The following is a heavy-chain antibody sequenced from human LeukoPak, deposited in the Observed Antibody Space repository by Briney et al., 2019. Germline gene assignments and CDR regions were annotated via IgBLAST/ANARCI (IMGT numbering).Heavy chain of an antibody. Sequence: GGSLRLSCAASGLTFNSYWMHWVRHAPGKGLVWVSRIDEDGKTIDYADSVKGRFTISRDNAKDTLYLQMSRLRDEDTAVYYCVSDLCGGDDQWGRGTLVTVSS. D-gene: IGHD3-3*01. J-gene: IGHJ5*02. CDR2: IDEDGKTI. CDR1: GLTFNSYW. V-gene: IGHV3-74*01. CDR3: VSDLCGGDDQ.